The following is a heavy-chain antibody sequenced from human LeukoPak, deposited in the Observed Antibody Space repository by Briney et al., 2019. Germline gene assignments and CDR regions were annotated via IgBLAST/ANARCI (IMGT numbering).Heavy chain of an antibody. J-gene: IGHJ4*02. V-gene: IGHV3-74*01. CDR1: GFTFNRYW. Sequence: GGSLRLSCAASGFTFNRYWMHWVRQAPGKGLVWVSRISSDGSNTNYADSVKGRFTISRDNAEDTLYLQMDSLTAEDTAVYYCVSRNYGSSPFDYWGQGTLVTVSS. CDR3: VSRNYGSSPFDY. CDR2: ISSDGSNT. D-gene: IGHD4-17*01.